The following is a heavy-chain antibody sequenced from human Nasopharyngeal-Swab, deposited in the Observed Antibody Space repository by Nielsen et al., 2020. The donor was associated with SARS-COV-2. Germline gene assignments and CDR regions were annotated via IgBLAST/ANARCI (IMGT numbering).Heavy chain of an antibody. CDR3: ARGSFSSSWDLFDY. CDR2: TYYRSKWYN. CDR1: GVSLSSNSAA. J-gene: IGHJ4*02. V-gene: IGHV6-1*01. D-gene: IGHD6-13*01. Sequence: SQTPSLTRAISGVSLSSNSAAWNWIRHSPSRGLEWLGRTYYRSKWYNDYAVSVKSRITINPDTSKNQFSLQLNSVTPEDTAVYYCARGSFSSSWDLFDYWGQGTLVTVSS.